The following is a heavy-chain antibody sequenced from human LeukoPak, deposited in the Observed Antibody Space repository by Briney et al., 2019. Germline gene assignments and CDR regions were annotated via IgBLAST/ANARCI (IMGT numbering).Heavy chain of an antibody. Sequence: PSETLSLTCTVSGGSISSYYWSWIRQPPGKGLEYIGYIYYSGSTNYNPSLKSRVTISVDTSKNQFSLKLSSVTAADTAVYYCARLAPCGYNYGRGSHFDYWGQGTLVTVSS. CDR1: GGSISSYY. D-gene: IGHD5-18*01. CDR3: ARLAPCGYNYGRGSHFDY. CDR2: IYYSGST. J-gene: IGHJ4*02. V-gene: IGHV4-59*08.